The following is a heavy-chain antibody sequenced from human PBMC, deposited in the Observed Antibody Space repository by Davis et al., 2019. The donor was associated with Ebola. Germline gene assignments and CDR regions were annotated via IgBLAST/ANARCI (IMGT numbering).Heavy chain of an antibody. CDR2: ISGSGGST. D-gene: IGHD3-10*01. V-gene: IGHV3-23*01. J-gene: IGHJ4*02. CDR1: GFTFSSYA. CDR3: AKVSYYGSGSYFALFDY. Sequence: GGSLRLSCAASGFTFSSYAMSWVRQAPGKGLEWVSAISGSGGSTYYADSVKGRFTISRDNSKNTLYLQMNSLRAEDTAVYYCAKVSYYGSGSYFALFDYWGQGTLVTVSS.